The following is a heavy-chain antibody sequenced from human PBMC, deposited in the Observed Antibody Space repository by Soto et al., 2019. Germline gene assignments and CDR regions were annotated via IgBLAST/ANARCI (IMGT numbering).Heavy chain of an antibody. CDR2: ISYDGINK. CDR3: AKDFLEYSGYESPNH. CDR1: GFTFRNYG. D-gene: IGHD5-12*01. J-gene: IGHJ5*02. Sequence: QVQLVESGGGVVQPGRSLRLSCAASGFTFRNYGMHWVRQAPGKGLEWVAVISYDGINKYYADSVKGRFTISRDNSKNTLFLQMNSLRAEDTALYYCAKDFLEYSGYESPNHWGQGTLVIVSS. V-gene: IGHV3-30*18.